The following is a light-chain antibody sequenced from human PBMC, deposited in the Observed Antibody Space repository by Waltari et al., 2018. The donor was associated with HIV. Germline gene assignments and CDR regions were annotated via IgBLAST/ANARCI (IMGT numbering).Light chain of an antibody. CDR3: CSYAGSSTYV. V-gene: IGLV2-23*02. Sequence: LTQPASVSGSPGQSITISCTGTSSDVGGYNYVPRYQQHPGKAPKLMISDVSTRPSGVSKRFSGSKSGNTASLTISGLQAEDEADYYCCSYAGSSTYVFGTGAKVTVL. CDR1: SSDVGGYNY. J-gene: IGLJ1*01. CDR2: DVS.